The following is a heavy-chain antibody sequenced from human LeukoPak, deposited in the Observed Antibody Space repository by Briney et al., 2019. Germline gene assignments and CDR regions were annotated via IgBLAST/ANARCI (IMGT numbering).Heavy chain of an antibody. D-gene: IGHD3-16*01. CDR3: VRVDDYEHDF. Sequence: SETLSLTCAVSGGSSRSGNYYWSWIRQPPGKGLEWIGYIYYSGSTNYNPSLKSRVTISVDTSKKQFSLKLSSVTAADTAVYYCVRVDDYEHDFWGQGTLVTVSS. CDR1: GGSSRSGNYY. J-gene: IGHJ4*02. CDR2: IYYSGST. V-gene: IGHV4-61*01.